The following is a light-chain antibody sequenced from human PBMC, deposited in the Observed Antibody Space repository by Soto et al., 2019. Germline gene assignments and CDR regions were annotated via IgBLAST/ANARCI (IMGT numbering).Light chain of an antibody. V-gene: IGLV3-1*01. Sequence: SYELTQPPSVSVSPGQTASITCSGDKLGDKYACWYQQKPGQSPVLVIYQDSKRPSGIPERFSGSNSGNTATLTISGTQAMDEADYYCQAWDSSTASFGTGTNVTVL. CDR1: KLGDKY. CDR2: QDS. J-gene: IGLJ1*01. CDR3: QAWDSSTAS.